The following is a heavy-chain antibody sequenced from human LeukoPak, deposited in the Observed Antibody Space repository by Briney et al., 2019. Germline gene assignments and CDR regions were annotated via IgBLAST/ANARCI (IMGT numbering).Heavy chain of an antibody. CDR1: GFTVSSNY. CDR2: IYSGGST. CDR3: ARDPQLYSSSRDY. D-gene: IGHD6-6*01. J-gene: IGHJ4*02. V-gene: IGHV3-66*02. Sequence: QTGGSLRLSCAASGFTVSSNYMSWVRQAPGKGLERVSVIYSGGSTYYADSVKGRFTISRDNSKSTLYLQMNSLRAEDTAVYYCARDPQLYSSSRDYWGQGTLVTVSS.